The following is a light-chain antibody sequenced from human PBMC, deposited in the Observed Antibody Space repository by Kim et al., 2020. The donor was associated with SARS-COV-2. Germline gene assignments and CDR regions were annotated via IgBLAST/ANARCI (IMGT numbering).Light chain of an antibody. V-gene: IGLV2-23*02. J-gene: IGLJ1*01. Sequence: SALTQPASVSGSPVQSITISCTGTSSDVGSYNLVSWYQQHPGKAPKLMIYEVSKRPSGFSNRFSGSKSGNTASLTISGLQAEDEADYYCCSYAGSSTSPYVFGTGTKVTVL. CDR1: SSDVGSYNL. CDR3: CSYAGSSTSPYV. CDR2: EVS.